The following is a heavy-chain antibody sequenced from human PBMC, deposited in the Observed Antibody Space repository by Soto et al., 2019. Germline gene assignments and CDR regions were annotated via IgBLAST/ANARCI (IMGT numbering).Heavy chain of an antibody. V-gene: IGHV1-69*08. D-gene: IGHD6-19*01. J-gene: IGHJ4*02. CDR2: IIPILGIA. Sequence: QVQLVQSGAEVKQPGSSVKVSCKASGGTFSSYTISWVRQAPGQGLEWMGRIIPILGIANYAQQFQGRVTITADKSTSTAYMELSSLRSEDTAVYYCAREIRQAVTYSFDYWGQGTLVTVSS. CDR3: AREIRQAVTYSFDY. CDR1: GGTFSSYT.